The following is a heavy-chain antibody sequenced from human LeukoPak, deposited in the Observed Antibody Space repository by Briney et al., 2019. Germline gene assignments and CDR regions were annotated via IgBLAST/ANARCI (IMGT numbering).Heavy chain of an antibody. Sequence: GGSLRLSCAASGFTFSSYGMHWVRQAPGKGLEWVAVIWYDGSNKYYADSVKGRFTISRDNSKNTLYLQMNSLRAEDTAVYYCARKYYYDSSAPVRRYYFDYWGQGTLVTVSS. V-gene: IGHV3-33*01. CDR3: ARKYYYDSSAPVRRYYFDY. CDR1: GFTFSSYG. D-gene: IGHD3-22*01. J-gene: IGHJ4*02. CDR2: IWYDGSNK.